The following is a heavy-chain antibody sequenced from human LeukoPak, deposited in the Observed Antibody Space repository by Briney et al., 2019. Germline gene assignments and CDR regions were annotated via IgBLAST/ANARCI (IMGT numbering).Heavy chain of an antibody. CDR3: AKAATLTPIT. Sequence: GGSLRLSCAASGFTFSSYGMHWVRQAPGKGLEWVAVISYDGSNKYYADPVKGRFTISRDNSKNTLYLQMNSLRAEDTAVYYCAKAATLTPITWGQGTLVTVSS. D-gene: IGHD3-9*01. V-gene: IGHV3-30*18. CDR1: GFTFSSYG. J-gene: IGHJ5*02. CDR2: ISYDGSNK.